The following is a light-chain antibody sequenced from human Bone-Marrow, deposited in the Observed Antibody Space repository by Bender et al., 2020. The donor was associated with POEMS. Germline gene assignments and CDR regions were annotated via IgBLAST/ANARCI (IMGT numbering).Light chain of an antibody. J-gene: IGLJ3*02. Sequence: QSALTQAASVSGSPGQSITISCTGTSSDVGSYDVVSWYQQNPGKAPKLVIYDVTQRPSGVSNRFSGSKSANTASLTISGLQAEDEADFYCCSYAGSRHWLFGGGTKLTVL. V-gene: IGLV2-23*02. CDR3: CSYAGSRHWL. CDR1: SSDVGSYDV. CDR2: DVT.